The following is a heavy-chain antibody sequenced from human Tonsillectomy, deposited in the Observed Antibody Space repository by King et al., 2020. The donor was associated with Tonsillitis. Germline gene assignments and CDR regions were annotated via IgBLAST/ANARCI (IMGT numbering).Heavy chain of an antibody. CDR1: GGSISSSNYY. CDR2: IYYSGST. Sequence: PLQESGPGLVKTSETLSLTCTVSGGSISSSNYYWGWIRQPPGKGLEWIGSIYYSGSTYYNPSLKSRVTVSVDTSKNQFSLKLSSVTAADTAVYYCVRDTGDAFDIWGQGTMVTVSS. D-gene: IGHD2-8*02. J-gene: IGHJ3*02. V-gene: IGHV4-39*01. CDR3: VRDTGDAFDI.